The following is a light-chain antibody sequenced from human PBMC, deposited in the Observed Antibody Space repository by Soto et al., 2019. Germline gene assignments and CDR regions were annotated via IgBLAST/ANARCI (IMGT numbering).Light chain of an antibody. CDR2: YDG. J-gene: IGLJ2*01. Sequence: SYELTQPPSVSVAPGKTASITCEGNXIGIKSVHWYQQRPGQAPMVVIYYDGDRPSGIPERFSGSNSGTAATLTISGVEAGDEADYYCQVWDSGVDHIIFGGGTKVTVL. CDR3: QVWDSGVDHII. CDR1: XIGIKS. V-gene: IGLV3-21*04.